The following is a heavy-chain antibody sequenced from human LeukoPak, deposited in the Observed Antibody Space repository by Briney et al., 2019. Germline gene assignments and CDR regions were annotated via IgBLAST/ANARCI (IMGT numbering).Heavy chain of an antibody. Sequence: PGGSLRLSCAASGLTFSSYAMSWVRQAPGKGLEWVSAISGSGGSTYYADSVKGRFTISRDNSKNTLYLQMNSLRAEDTAVYYCANGGGYSSGWYPFLDYWGQGTLVTVSS. V-gene: IGHV3-23*01. CDR1: GLTFSSYA. D-gene: IGHD6-19*01. CDR3: ANGGGYSSGWYPFLDY. CDR2: ISGSGGST. J-gene: IGHJ4*02.